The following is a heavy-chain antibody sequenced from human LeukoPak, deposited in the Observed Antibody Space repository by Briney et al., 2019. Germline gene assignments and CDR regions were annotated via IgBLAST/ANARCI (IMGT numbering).Heavy chain of an antibody. CDR2: INHSGST. D-gene: IGHD2-15*01. V-gene: IGHV4-34*01. Sequence: SETLSLTCAVYGGSFSGYYWSWIRQPPGKGLEWIGEINHSGSTNYNPSLKSRVTISVDTSKNQFSLKLSSVTAADTAVYYCASARFGGGSGYYWGQGTPVTVSS. CDR3: ASARFGGGSGYY. J-gene: IGHJ4*02. CDR1: GGSFSGYY.